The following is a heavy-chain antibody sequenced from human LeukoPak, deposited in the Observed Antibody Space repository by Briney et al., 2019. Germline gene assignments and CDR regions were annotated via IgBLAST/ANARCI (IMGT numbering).Heavy chain of an antibody. CDR2: ITGDGGRT. D-gene: IGHD6-19*01. Sequence: GGSLRLSCEASGFTFDDYAMHWVRQAPGKGLEWVSPITGDGGRTYFADSVKGRFTISRDNRKNSLYLQMNSLRTDDTALYYCAREGPIAVAGYFDYWGQATLVTVSS. CDR3: AREGPIAVAGYFDY. V-gene: IGHV3-43*02. CDR1: GFTFDDYA. J-gene: IGHJ4*02.